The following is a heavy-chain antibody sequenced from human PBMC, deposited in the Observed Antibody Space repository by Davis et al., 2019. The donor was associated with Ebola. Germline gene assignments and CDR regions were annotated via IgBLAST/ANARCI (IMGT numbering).Heavy chain of an antibody. CDR2: ISGSGSDT. CDR1: GFTFSSYA. J-gene: IGHJ4*02. Sequence: GGSLRLSCAASGFTFSSYAMTWVRQAPGKRLEWVSAISGSGSDTYYADSVKGRFTISRDTSKNTLYLQMNSLRAEDTAVYYCARDRWSGHWDYWGQGTLVTVSS. V-gene: IGHV3-23*01. CDR3: ARDRWSGHWDY. D-gene: IGHD3-3*01.